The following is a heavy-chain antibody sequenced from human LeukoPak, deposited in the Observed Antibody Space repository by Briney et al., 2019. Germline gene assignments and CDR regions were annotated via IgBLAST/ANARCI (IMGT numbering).Heavy chain of an antibody. CDR1: GGSISSYY. J-gene: IGHJ4*02. Sequence: SETLSLTCTVSGGSISSYYWSWIRQPPGKGLEWIGYIYYSGSTNYNPSLKSRVTISVDTSKNQFSLKLSSVTAVDTAVYYCAREGRGYSGYEIFDYWGQGTLVTVSS. D-gene: IGHD5-12*01. CDR2: IYYSGST. V-gene: IGHV4-59*01. CDR3: AREGRGYSGYEIFDY.